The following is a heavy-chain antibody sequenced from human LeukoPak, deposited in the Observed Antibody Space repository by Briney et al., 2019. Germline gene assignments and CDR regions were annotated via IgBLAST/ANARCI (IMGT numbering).Heavy chain of an antibody. CDR3: AKDQPGMDV. V-gene: IGHV3-30*18. J-gene: IGHJ6*02. CDR2: ISYDGSNK. CDR1: GFIFSSYG. Sequence: GRSLRLSCAASGFIFSSYGMHWVRQAPGKGLEWVAVISYDGSNKYYADSVKGRFTISRDNSKNTLYLQMNSLRAEDTAVYYCAKDQPGMDVWGQGTTVTVSS.